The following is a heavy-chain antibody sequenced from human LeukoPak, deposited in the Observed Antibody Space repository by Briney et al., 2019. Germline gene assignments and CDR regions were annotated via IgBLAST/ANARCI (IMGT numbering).Heavy chain of an antibody. CDR1: GGSISSYY. CDR2: IYYSGST. V-gene: IGHV4-59*01. J-gene: IGHJ6*02. D-gene: IGHD5-18*01. CDR3: ARDRRGYSYGFDDYYYYGMDV. Sequence: SETLSLTCTVSGGSISSYYWSWIRQPPGKGLEWIGYIYYSGSTNYNPSLKSRVTISVDTSKNQFSLKLSSVTAADTAVHYCARDRRGYSYGFDDYYYYGMDVWGQGTTVTVSS.